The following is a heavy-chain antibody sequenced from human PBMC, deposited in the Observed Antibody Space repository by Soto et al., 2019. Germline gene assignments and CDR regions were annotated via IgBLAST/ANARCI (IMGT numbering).Heavy chain of an antibody. CDR2: IYYSGST. Sequence: PSETLSLTCTVSGGSISSYYWSWIRQPPGKGLEWIGYIYYSGSTNYNPSLKSRVTISVDTSKNQFSLKLSSVTAADTALYYCARTYGRNFDYWGQGTLVTVS. V-gene: IGHV4-59*01. J-gene: IGHJ4*02. CDR3: ARTYGRNFDY. D-gene: IGHD3-10*01. CDR1: GGSISSYY.